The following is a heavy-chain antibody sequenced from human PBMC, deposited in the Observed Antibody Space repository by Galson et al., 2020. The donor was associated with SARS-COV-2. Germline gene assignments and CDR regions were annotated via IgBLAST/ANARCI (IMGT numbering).Heavy chain of an antibody. CDR3: ARDTPMYSGGWYPAY. D-gene: IGHD6-19*01. CDR1: GFTVSNHY. Sequence: GSLRLSCAASGFTVSNHYMSWVRQAPGKGLEWVSVIFSGGSTYFADSVKGRFSVSRDNSKNTLFLQMNGLSAEDTAVYYCARDTPMYSGGWYPAYWGQGTLVTVSS. CDR2: IFSGGST. J-gene: IGHJ4*02. V-gene: IGHV3-53*01.